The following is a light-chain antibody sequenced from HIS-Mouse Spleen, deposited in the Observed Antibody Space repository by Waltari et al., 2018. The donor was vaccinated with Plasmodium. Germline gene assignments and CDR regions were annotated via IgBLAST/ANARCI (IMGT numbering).Light chain of an antibody. V-gene: IGLV2-11*01. CDR1: SSDVGGYNS. J-gene: IGLJ2*01. CDR2: DFS. CDR3: CSYAGSYTLV. Sequence: QSALTQPRSVSGSPGQSVTISCPGTSSDVGGYNSVSWYQQHPGKAPKLMIYDFSKRPSGVPDRCSGSKSGNTASLTISGLQAEDEADYYCCSYAGSYTLVFGGGTKLTVL.